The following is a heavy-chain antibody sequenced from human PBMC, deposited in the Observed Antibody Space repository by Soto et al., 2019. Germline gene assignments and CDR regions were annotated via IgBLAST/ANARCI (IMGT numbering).Heavy chain of an antibody. CDR3: ATMGTPATGLYYFDY. Sequence: PSETLSLTCTFSGGSISSGNYYLSWIRQPPGKGLEWIGFISYSGSTYYNASLKSRFTISVDTSKNQFSLNLSFVTAADTAVYYCATMGTPATGLYYFDYWGQGTLVTVSS. CDR2: ISYSGST. V-gene: IGHV4-30-4*01. CDR1: GGSISSGNYY. J-gene: IGHJ4*02. D-gene: IGHD1-7*01.